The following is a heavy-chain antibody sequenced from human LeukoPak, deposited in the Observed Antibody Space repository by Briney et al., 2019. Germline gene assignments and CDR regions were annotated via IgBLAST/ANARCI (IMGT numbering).Heavy chain of an antibody. Sequence: GGSLRLSCAASGFTFSDHYMSWIRQAPGKGLEWVSYISGSSHYTNTADSVKGRFTISRDNAKNSLYLQMNSLRAEDTAVYYCARDLQSGSSKSGLDPWGQGTLVTVSS. J-gene: IGHJ5*02. CDR1: GFTFSDHY. D-gene: IGHD6-13*01. CDR3: ARDLQSGSSKSGLDP. V-gene: IGHV3-11*05. CDR2: ISGSSHYT.